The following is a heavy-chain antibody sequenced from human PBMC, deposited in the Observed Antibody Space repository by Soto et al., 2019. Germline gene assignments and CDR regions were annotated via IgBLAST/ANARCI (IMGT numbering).Heavy chain of an antibody. V-gene: IGHV3-74*01. D-gene: IGHD3-10*01. CDR1: EFTFSVYW. Sequence: GGCLRLSWSVSEFTFSVYWIHWVRQAPGQWLEWVSPIQPYGTGITYANSVKGRFTISRDNAKNTLYLQMNSLRGEDTAMYYCTKDTFGERDSWGQGTLVTVSS. J-gene: IGHJ4*02. CDR3: TKDTFGERDS. CDR2: IQPYGTGI.